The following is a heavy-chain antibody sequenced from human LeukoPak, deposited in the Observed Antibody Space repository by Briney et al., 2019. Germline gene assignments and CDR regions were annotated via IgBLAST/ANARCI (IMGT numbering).Heavy chain of an antibody. D-gene: IGHD1-26*01. CDR3: ARAGYSGTYSVNY. Sequence: GGSLRLSCAASGFTFSDYYMSWIRQAPVKGLEWVSYISSSGSTIYYADSVKGRFTISRDNAKNSLYLQMSLRAEDTAVYYCARAGYSGTYSVNYWGQGTLVTVSS. J-gene: IGHJ4*02. CDR1: GFTFSDYY. CDR2: ISSSGSTI. V-gene: IGHV3-11*04.